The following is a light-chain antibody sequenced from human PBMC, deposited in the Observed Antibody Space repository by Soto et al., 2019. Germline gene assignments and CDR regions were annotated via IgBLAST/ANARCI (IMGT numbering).Light chain of an antibody. CDR2: RTS. J-gene: IGKJ1*01. Sequence: EVVLSQSPRTLSLTPGERATHSCRASQRVSSTHLAWYQHKPGQAPRLLIDRTSTRATGIPDRFSGSGSGTDFTLTIRRLEPEDFAVYYCQQYGSSYPWTFGQGTKVDIK. CDR1: QRVSSTH. CDR3: QQYGSSYPWT. V-gene: IGKV3-20*01.